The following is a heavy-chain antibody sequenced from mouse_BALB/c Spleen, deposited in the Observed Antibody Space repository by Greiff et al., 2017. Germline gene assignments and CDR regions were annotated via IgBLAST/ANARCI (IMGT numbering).Heavy chain of an antibody. V-gene: IGHV5-17*02. CDR1: GFTFSSFG. Sequence: EVMLVESGGGLVKPGGSLKLSCAASGFTFSSFGMHWVRQAPEKGLEWVAYISSGSSTIYYADTVKGRFTISRDNPKNTLFLQMTSLRSEDTAMYYCARSDGNYDWFAYWGQGTLVTVSA. CDR2: ISSGSSTI. CDR3: ARSDGNYDWFAY. D-gene: IGHD2-1*01. J-gene: IGHJ3*01.